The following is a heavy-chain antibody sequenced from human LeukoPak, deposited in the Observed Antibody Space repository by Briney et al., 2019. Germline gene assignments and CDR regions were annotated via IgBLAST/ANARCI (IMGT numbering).Heavy chain of an antibody. D-gene: IGHD3-22*01. V-gene: IGHV3-66*01. Sequence: GGSLRLSCAASGFAVSSNYMSWVRQAPGKGLEWVSVIYSGGSTYYADSVKGRFTISRDNSKNTLYLQMNSLRAEDTAVYYCARDLYDSRPYGMDVWGQGTTVTVSS. CDR3: ARDLYDSRPYGMDV. CDR2: IYSGGST. J-gene: IGHJ6*02. CDR1: GFAVSSNY.